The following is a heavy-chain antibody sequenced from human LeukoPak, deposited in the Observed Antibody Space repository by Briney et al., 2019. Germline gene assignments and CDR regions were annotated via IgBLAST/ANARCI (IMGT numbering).Heavy chain of an antibody. CDR2: INPNSGGT. D-gene: IGHD2-2*01. Sequence: ASVKVSCKASGYTFTGYYMHWVRQAPGQGREWMGWINPNSGGTNYAQKFQGRVTMTRDTSISTAYMELSRLRSDDTAVYYCARESCSSTSCSDAFDIWGQGTMVTVSS. CDR3: ARESCSSTSCSDAFDI. J-gene: IGHJ3*02. CDR1: GYTFTGYY. V-gene: IGHV1-2*02.